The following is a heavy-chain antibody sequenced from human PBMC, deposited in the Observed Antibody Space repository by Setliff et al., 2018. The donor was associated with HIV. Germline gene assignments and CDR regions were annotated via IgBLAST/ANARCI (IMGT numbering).Heavy chain of an antibody. J-gene: IGHJ4*02. CDR3: ARDLSYDYDRSSDTFDY. CDR2: IYRGGST. CDR1: GFTVSSNY. D-gene: IGHD3-22*01. Sequence: PGGSLRLSCAASGFTVSSNYMSWVRQAPGKGLEWVSVIYRGGSTYYADSVRGRFTISRDNSKNTLYLQMNSLRAEDTAVYYCARDLSYDYDRSSDTFDYWGQGTLVTVSS. V-gene: IGHV3-53*01.